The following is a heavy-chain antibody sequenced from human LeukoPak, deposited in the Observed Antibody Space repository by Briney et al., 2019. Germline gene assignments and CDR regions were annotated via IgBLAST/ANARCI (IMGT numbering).Heavy chain of an antibody. CDR2: ISSSSSTI. D-gene: IGHD5-18*01. V-gene: IGHV3-48*04. CDR3: ARGGWIQQHGPNY. CDR1: GFTFSSYS. Sequence: GGSLRLSCAASGFTFSSYSMNWVRQAPGKGLEWVSYISSSSSTIYYADSVKGRFTISRDNAKNSLYLQMNSLRAEDTAVYYCARGGWIQQHGPNYWGQGTLVTVSS. J-gene: IGHJ4*02.